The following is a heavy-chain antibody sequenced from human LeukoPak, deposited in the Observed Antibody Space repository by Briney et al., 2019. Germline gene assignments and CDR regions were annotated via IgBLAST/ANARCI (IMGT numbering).Heavy chain of an antibody. V-gene: IGHV4-59*01. D-gene: IGHD6-19*01. CDR3: ARDSPSVAGTGGYFDL. CDR1: GGSISSYY. J-gene: IGHJ2*01. Sequence: SETLSLTCTVSGGSISSYYWSWIRQPPGKGLEWIGYIYYSGSTNYNPSLKSRGTISVDTSKNQFSLKLSSVTAADTAVYYCARDSPSVAGTGGYFDLWGRGTLVTVSS. CDR2: IYYSGST.